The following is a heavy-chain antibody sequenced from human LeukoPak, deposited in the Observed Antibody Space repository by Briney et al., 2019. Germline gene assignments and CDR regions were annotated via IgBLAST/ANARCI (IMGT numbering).Heavy chain of an antibody. Sequence: SGPTLVKPGQTLRLTCTFSGFSFSSGGVGVGWIRQPPGKALEWLGVIYENDEKLYSSSLQNRLTITKDTSRNQVVLTMANMDPVDTATYYCAHRHRGVASDIWGQGTMVTVSS. V-gene: IGHV2-5*01. CDR1: GFSFSSGGVG. J-gene: IGHJ3*02. CDR3: AHRHRGVASDI. D-gene: IGHD2-15*01. CDR2: IYENDEK.